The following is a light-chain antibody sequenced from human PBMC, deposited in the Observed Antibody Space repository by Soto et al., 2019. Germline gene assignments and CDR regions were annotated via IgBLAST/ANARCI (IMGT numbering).Light chain of an antibody. J-gene: IGLJ3*02. Sequence: QSALTQPASVSGSPGQSITISCTGTSNDVGGYNLVSWFQQHPGKAPKLMISEVNKRPSGVSNRFSGSKSANTASLTISGLQAEDEADYYCCSHVGGSSPQLVFGGGTKLTVL. CDR2: EVN. V-gene: IGLV2-23*02. CDR3: CSHVGGSSPQLV. CDR1: SNDVGGYNL.